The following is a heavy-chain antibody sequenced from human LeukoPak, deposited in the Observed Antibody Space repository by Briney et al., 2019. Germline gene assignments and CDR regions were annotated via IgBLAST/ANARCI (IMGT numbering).Heavy chain of an antibody. D-gene: IGHD5-12*01. J-gene: IGHJ4*02. CDR3: ARAYSGHEEHYFDY. CDR2: ISSSSSYI. Sequence: GGSLRLSCAASGFTFSSYSMNWVRQAPGKGLEWVSSISSSSSYIYYADSVKGRFTISRDNAKNSLYLQMNSLRAEDTAVYYCARAYSGHEEHYFDYWGQGTLVTVSS. CDR1: GFTFSSYS. V-gene: IGHV3-21*01.